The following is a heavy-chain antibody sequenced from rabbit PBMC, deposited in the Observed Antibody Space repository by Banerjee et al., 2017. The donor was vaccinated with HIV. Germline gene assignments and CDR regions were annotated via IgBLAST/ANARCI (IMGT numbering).Heavy chain of an antibody. Sequence: QEQLVESGGGLVQPEGSLTLTCTASEFSFSSSYYMCWVRQAPGKGLEWIGCINTGSGSTYYASWAKGRFTISKTSSTTATLQMTSLTAADTATYFCARAGDYDYTYGYYPYYFNLWGPGTLVTV. CDR1: EFSFSSSYY. CDR3: ARAGDYDYTYGYYPYYFNL. J-gene: IGHJ4*01. V-gene: IGHV1S45*01. CDR2: INTGSGST. D-gene: IGHD6-1*01.